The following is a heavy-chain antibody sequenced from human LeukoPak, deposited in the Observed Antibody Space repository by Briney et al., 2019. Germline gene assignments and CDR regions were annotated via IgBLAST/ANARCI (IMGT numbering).Heavy chain of an antibody. J-gene: IGHJ6*03. CDR2: INPNSGGT. CDR1: GYTFTGYY. V-gene: IGHV1-2*02. Sequence: GASVKVSCKASGYTFTGYYMHWVRQAPGQGLEWMGWINPNSGGTNYAQKFQGRVTMTRDTSISTAYMELSRLRSDDTAVYYCARSIFRRFGELLWYYYYYMDVWGKGTTVTISS. D-gene: IGHD3-10*01. CDR3: ARSIFRRFGELLWYYYYYMDV.